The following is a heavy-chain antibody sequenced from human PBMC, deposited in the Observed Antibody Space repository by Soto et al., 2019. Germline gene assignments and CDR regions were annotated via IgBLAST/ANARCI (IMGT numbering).Heavy chain of an antibody. D-gene: IGHD2-21*01. CDR1: GFTFSSSA. J-gene: IGHJ3*02. V-gene: IGHV3-64*01. CDR2: ISSDGGNT. CDR3: ARRRDVWYAFDS. Sequence: EVQLVESGGDLVQPGGSLRLSCAASGFTFSSSAMHWVRQAPGKGLEYVSSISSDGGNTYYANSVKGRFTISRDNSKNILYLQMGSLRAEDMAVYYGARRRDVWYAFDSWGQGTMVTVSS.